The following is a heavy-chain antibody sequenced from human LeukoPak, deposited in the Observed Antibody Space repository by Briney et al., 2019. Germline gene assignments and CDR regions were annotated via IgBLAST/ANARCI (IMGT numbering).Heavy chain of an antibody. CDR3: ARPLGRCSSTSCYTAGGYWFDP. CDR2: INPNSGGT. CDR1: GYTFTGYY. D-gene: IGHD2-2*02. V-gene: IGHV1-2*02. Sequence: ASVKVSCKASGYTFTGYYMHWVRQAPGQGLEWMGWINPNSGGTNYAQKFQGRVTMTRDTSISTAYMELSRLRSDDTAVYYCARPLGRCSSTSCYTAGGYWFDPWGQGTLVTVSS. J-gene: IGHJ5*02.